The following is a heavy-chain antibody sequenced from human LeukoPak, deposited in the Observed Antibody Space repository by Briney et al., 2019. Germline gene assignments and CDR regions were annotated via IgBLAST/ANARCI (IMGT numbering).Heavy chain of an antibody. CDR1: GGTFSSYA. D-gene: IGHD4-17*01. Sequence: GASVKVPCKASGGTFSSYAISWVRQAPGQGLEWMGGIIPIFGTANYAQKFQGRVTITADESTSTAYMELSSLRSEDTAVYYCARGSDMGTVTIDYWGQGTLVTVSS. CDR2: IIPIFGTA. J-gene: IGHJ4*02. CDR3: ARGSDMGTVTIDY. V-gene: IGHV1-69*01.